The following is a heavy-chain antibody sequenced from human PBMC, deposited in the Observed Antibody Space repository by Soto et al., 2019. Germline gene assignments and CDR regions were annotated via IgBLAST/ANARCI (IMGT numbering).Heavy chain of an antibody. CDR3: ARTYDFLSGYYPYYFDY. CDR1: GDSVSSNSAA. CDR2: TYYRSKWYN. J-gene: IGHJ4*02. Sequence: SQTLSLTCVISGDSVSSNSAAWNWIRQSPSRSLEWLGRTYYRSKWYNDYAVSVKSRITINPDTSKNQFSLQLNSVTPEDTAVYYCARTYDFLSGYYPYYFDYWGQGTLVTVSS. V-gene: IGHV6-1*01. D-gene: IGHD3-3*01.